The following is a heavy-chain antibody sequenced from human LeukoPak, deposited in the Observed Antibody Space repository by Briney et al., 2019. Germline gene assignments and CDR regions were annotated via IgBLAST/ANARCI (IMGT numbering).Heavy chain of an antibody. CDR1: GGSISSYY. CDR3: ARELAAAFHFDY. Sequence: SETLSLTCTVSGGSISSYYWSWIRQPPGKGLEWIGYIYYSGSTYYNPSLKSRVTISVDTSKNQFSLKLSSVTAADTAVYYCARELAAAFHFDYWGQGTLVAVSS. J-gene: IGHJ4*02. D-gene: IGHD6-13*01. CDR2: IYYSGST. V-gene: IGHV4-59*04.